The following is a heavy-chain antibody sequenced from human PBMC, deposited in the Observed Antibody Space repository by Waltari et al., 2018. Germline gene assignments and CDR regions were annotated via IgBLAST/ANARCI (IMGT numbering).Heavy chain of an antibody. CDR3: AKDWDYGGNSAHDY. CDR1: GFTFSSYA. Sequence: EVQLLESGGGLVQPGGSLRLSCAASGFTFSSYAMSWVRQAPGKGLEWVSAISGSGGSTYSADSVKGRVTIARDNSKNTLYLQMNSLRAEDTAVYCCAKDWDYGGNSAHDYWGQGTLVTVSS. CDR2: ISGSGGST. J-gene: IGHJ4*02. D-gene: IGHD4-17*01. V-gene: IGHV3-23*01.